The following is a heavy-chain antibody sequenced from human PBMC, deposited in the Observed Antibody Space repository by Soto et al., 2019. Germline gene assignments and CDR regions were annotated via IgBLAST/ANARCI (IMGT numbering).Heavy chain of an antibody. Sequence: LRLSCAASGFTFSSYGMHWVRQAPGKGLEWVAVISYDGSNKYYADSVKGRFTISRDNSKNTLYLQMNSLRAEDTAVYYCAKARYPAGAFDIWGQGTMVTVSS. CDR2: ISYDGSNK. CDR1: GFTFSSYG. CDR3: AKARYPAGAFDI. D-gene: IGHD1-20*01. V-gene: IGHV3-30*18. J-gene: IGHJ3*02.